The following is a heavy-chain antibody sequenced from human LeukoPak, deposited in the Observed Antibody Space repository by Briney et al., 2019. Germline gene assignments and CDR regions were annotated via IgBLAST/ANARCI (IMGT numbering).Heavy chain of an antibody. V-gene: IGHV4-30-2*01. CDR1: GGSISSGGYS. D-gene: IGHD2-2*02. CDR2: IYHSGST. Sequence: SETLSLTCAVSGGSISSGGYSWSWIRQPPGKGLEWIGYIYHSGSTYYNPSLKSRVTISVDRSKNQFSLKLSSVTVADTAVYYCAGRLGYCSSTSCYTGWFDPWGQGTLVTVSS. CDR3: AGRLGYCSSTSCYTGWFDP. J-gene: IGHJ5*02.